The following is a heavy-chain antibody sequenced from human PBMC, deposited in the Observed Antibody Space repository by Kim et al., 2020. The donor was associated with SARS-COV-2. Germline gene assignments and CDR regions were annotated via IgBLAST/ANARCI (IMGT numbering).Heavy chain of an antibody. CDR2: INTNTGNP. D-gene: IGHD5-18*01. CDR3: AREKYSYGLNWFDP. Sequence: ASVKVSCKASGYTFTCYAMNWVRQAPGQGLEWMGWINTNTGNPTYAQGFTGRFVFSLDTSVSTAYLQISSLKAEDTAVYYCAREKYSYGLNWFDPWGQGTLVTVSS. CDR1: GYTFTCYA. J-gene: IGHJ5*02. V-gene: IGHV7-4-1*02.